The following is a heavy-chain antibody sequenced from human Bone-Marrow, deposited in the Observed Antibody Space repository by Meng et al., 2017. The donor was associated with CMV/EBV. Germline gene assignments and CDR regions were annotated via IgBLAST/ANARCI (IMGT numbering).Heavy chain of an antibody. CDR3: ARDRLYCSSTSCPKINYYYGMDV. CDR2: IYYSGST. D-gene: IGHD2-2*01. CDR1: GGSVSSGSYY. Sequence: SETLSLTCTVSGGSVSSGSYYWSWIRQPPGKGLEWIGYIYYSGSTNYNPSLKSRVTISVDTSKNQFSLELSSVTAADTAVYYCARDRLYCSSTSCPKINYYYGMDVWGQGTTVIVSS. J-gene: IGHJ6*02. V-gene: IGHV4-61*01.